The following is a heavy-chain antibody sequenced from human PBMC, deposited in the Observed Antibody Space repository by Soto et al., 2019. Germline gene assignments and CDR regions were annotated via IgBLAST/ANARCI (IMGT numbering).Heavy chain of an antibody. CDR1: GGSFSGYY. CDR2: INRSGST. D-gene: IGHD2-15*01. Sequence: QVQLQQWGAGLLKPSETLSLTCAVYGGSFSGYYWSWIRQPPGKGLEWIGEINRSGSTNYNPSLKSRVTISVDTSKNQFSLKLSSVTAADTAVYYCAIEGGSELRRADYWGQGTLVTVSS. J-gene: IGHJ4*02. CDR3: AIEGGSELRRADY. V-gene: IGHV4-34*01.